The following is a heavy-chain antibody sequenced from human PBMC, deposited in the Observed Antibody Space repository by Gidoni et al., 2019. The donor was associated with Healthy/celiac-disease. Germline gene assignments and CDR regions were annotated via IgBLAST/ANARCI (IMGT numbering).Heavy chain of an antibody. J-gene: IGHJ6*02. CDR2: IRAYNGNT. D-gene: IGHD5-18*01. CDR3: ARDGPIQPGYYGMDV. Sequence: QVQLVQSGAEVQKPGASVKVSCQASGYTFPSYGISWARQAPGQGLEWMGWIRAYNGNTNYAQKLQGRVTMTTDTSTSTAYMELRGLRSDDTAVYYCARDGPIQPGYYGMDVWGQGTTVTVSS. V-gene: IGHV1-18*01. CDR1: GYTFPSYG.